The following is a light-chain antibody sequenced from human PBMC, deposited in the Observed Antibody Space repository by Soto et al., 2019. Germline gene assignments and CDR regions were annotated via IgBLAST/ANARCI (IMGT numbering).Light chain of an antibody. J-gene: IGKJ1*01. CDR3: QQYGTSPRT. CDR1: QRFXRW. V-gene: IGKV1-5*01. CDR2: DAS. Sequence: IQMTQCPSMLSASAGDSVTITCRASQRFXRWLVWYQGKPGKAPKILXDDASSRATGGPDRLSGSGSETDFTLPISRLEPEDFAVYYCQQYGTSPRTFGQGTKVDI.